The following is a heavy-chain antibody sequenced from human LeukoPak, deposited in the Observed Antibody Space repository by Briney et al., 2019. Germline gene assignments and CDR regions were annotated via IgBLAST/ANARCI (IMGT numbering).Heavy chain of an antibody. Sequence: ASVKVSCKASGYTFTSYAMHWVRQAPGQRLEWMGWSNAGNGNTKYSQEFQGRVTITRDMSTSTVYMELSSLRSEDTAVYYCARDLRTITVAGIGVFDIWGQGTMVTVSS. D-gene: IGHD6-19*01. CDR1: GYTFTSYA. V-gene: IGHV1-3*02. CDR2: SNAGNGNT. J-gene: IGHJ3*02. CDR3: ARDLRTITVAGIGVFDI.